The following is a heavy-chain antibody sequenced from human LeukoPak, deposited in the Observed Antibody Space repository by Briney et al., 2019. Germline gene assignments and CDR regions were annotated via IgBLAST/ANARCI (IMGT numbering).Heavy chain of an antibody. V-gene: IGHV7-4-1*02. CDR3: ARGIKRPHYGGPQEYYGMDV. J-gene: IGHJ6*02. D-gene: IGHD4-23*01. CDR2: INTNTENP. CDR1: GYTFNSYA. Sequence: ASVKVSCKASGYTFNSYALNWVRQAPGQGLEWMGWINTNTENPTYAQGFTGRFVFSLDTSVSTAYLQISSLKAEDTAVYYCARGIKRPHYGGPQEYYGMDVWGQGTTVTVSS.